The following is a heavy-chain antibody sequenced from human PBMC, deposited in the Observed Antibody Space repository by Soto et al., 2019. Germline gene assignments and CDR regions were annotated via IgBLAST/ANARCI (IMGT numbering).Heavy chain of an antibody. CDR3: ARDVTVVTPTLYYYYGMDV. Sequence: QVPLVQSGAEVKKPGASVKVSCKASGYTFTGYYMHWVRQAPGQGLEWMGWINPNSGGTNYAQKFQGWVTMTRDTSISTAYMELSRLRSDDTAVYYCARDVTVVTPTLYYYYGMDVWGQGTTVTVSS. CDR1: GYTFTGYY. J-gene: IGHJ6*02. D-gene: IGHD2-15*01. CDR2: INPNSGGT. V-gene: IGHV1-2*04.